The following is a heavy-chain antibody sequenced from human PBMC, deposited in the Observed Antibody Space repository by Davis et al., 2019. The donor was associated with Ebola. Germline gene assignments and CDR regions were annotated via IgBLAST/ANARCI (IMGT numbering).Heavy chain of an antibody. CDR3: TKLYFYGSGDYAPRYHHFDS. CDR1: GLPFDSYG. CDR2: ISYDGTEK. V-gene: IGHV3-30*18. J-gene: IGHJ4*02. D-gene: IGHD3-10*01. Sequence: GESLKISCVMSGLPFDSYGMHWVRRTPGKGLEWVAAISYDGTEKRYAESVKGRFTISRDNPKSTLYLQMNSLTTEDTAMFYCTKLYFYGSGDYAPRYHHFDSWGQGTLVTVSS.